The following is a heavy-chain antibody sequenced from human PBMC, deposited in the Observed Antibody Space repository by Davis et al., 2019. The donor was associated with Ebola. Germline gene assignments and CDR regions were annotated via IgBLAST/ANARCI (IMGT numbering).Heavy chain of an antibody. D-gene: IGHD3-10*01. Sequence: SETLSLTCAVSGGSISSSNWWSWVRQPPGKGLEWIGEIYHSGSTNYNPSLKSRVTISVDKSKNQFSLKLSSVTAADTAVYYCASSAVQGVIWYYGMDVWSQGTTVTVSS. V-gene: IGHV4-4*02. CDR2: IYHSGST. CDR3: ASSAVQGVIWYYGMDV. CDR1: GGSISSSNW. J-gene: IGHJ6*02.